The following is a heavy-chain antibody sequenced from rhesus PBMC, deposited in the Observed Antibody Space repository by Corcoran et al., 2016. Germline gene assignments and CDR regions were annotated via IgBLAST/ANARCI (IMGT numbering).Heavy chain of an antibody. D-gene: IGHD3-16*01. CDR3: AASYYSGSQDY. V-gene: IGHV4-143*01. CDR2: IYGGSGST. CDR1: GGSISGYYL. Sequence: QVQLQESGPGVVKPSETLSLTCAVSGGSISGYYLWSWIRQPPGKGLGWIGYIYGGSGSTSYNPSLKSRVIISIDTSKNQFSLKLSSVTAADTAVYYCAASYYSGSQDYWGQGVLVTVSS. J-gene: IGHJ4*01.